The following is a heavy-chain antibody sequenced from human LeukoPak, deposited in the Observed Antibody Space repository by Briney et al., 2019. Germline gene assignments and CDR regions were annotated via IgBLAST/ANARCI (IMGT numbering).Heavy chain of an antibody. D-gene: IGHD1-26*01. CDR3: AADRGDYSGSYWTAFDI. Sequence: GASVKVSCKVSEYTLTELSMHWVRQAPGKGLEWLGGFDPEDGEIIYAQKFQGRVTMSDDTSTDTAYMELGSLGSDDTAVYYCAADRGDYSGSYWTAFDIWGQGTMVTVSS. V-gene: IGHV1-24*01. CDR2: FDPEDGEI. CDR1: EYTLTELS. J-gene: IGHJ3*02.